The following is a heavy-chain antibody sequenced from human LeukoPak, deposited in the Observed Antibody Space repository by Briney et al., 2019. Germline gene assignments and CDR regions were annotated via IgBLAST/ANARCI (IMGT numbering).Heavy chain of an antibody. J-gene: IGHJ4*02. D-gene: IGHD6-19*01. CDR3: ARLGVAGPFDY. V-gene: IGHV4-59*08. Sequence: SETLSLTCTVSGGSISSYYRSWIRQPPGKGLEWIGYIYYSGSTNYNPSLKSRVTISVDTSKNQFSLKLSSVTAADTAVYYCARLGVAGPFDYWGQGTLVTVSS. CDR1: GGSISSYY. CDR2: IYYSGST.